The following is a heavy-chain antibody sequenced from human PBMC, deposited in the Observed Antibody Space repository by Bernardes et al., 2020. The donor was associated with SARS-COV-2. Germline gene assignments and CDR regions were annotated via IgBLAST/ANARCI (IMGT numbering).Heavy chain of an antibody. J-gene: IGHJ6*02. D-gene: IGHD4-17*01. Sequence: ASVKASCKASGYTFTSYGISWVRQAPGQGLEWMGWISAYNGNTNYAQKLQGRVTMTTDTSTSTAYMELRSLRSDDTAVYYCARDEEVTTYYYYYGMDVWGQGTTVTVSS. CDR3: ARDEEVTTYYYYYGMDV. CDR1: GYTFTSYG. V-gene: IGHV1-18*01. CDR2: ISAYNGNT.